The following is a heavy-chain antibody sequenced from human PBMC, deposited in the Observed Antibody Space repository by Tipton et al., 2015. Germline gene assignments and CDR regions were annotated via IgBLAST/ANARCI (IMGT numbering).Heavy chain of an antibody. D-gene: IGHD2-21*02. CDR2: IYLGDSDT. CDR3: ARQRDDYFDL. J-gene: IGHJ4*02. CDR1: GFSFASHW. V-gene: IGHV5-51*01. Sequence: VQLVQSGAEVRKPGESLKISCKASGFSFASHWIGWVRQMSGKGQEWMGIIYLGDSDTKYSPSFQGQVTMSADKSISTAYLQWSSLRASDSAMFYCARQRDDYFDLWGQGTLVTVSA.